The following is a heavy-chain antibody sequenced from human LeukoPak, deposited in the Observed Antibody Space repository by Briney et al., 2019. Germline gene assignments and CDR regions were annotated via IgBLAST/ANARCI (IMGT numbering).Heavy chain of an antibody. Sequence: PSETLSLTCAVSGYSISSGYYWGWIRQPPGKGLEWIGSIYHSGSASYNPSLKSRLTTSVDTSKNQFSLKLSSVTASDTAVYYCARGDGSYPDWGQGTLVTVSS. V-gene: IGHV4-38-2*01. D-gene: IGHD2-15*01. CDR3: ARGDGSYPD. CDR1: GYSISSGYY. CDR2: IYHSGSA. J-gene: IGHJ4*02.